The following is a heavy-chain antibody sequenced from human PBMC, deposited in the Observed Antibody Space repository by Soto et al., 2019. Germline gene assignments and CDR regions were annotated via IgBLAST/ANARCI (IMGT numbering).Heavy chain of an antibody. CDR1: GYTFNYRY. V-gene: IGHV1-45*02. CDR3: ARDLTPGGLITMIGACDY. D-gene: IGHD3-22*01. J-gene: IGHJ4*02. Sequence: ASVKVSCKASGYTFNYRYLHWVRQAPGQALEWMGWITPFNGNTNYAQKFQDRVTITRDRSMSTAYMELSSLRAEDTAVYYCARDLTPGGLITMIGACDYWGQGTLVTVSS. CDR2: ITPFNGNT.